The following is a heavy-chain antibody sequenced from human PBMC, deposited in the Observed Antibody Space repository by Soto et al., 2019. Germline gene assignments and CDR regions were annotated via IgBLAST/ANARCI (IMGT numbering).Heavy chain of an antibody. CDR1: GFTFSNYA. V-gene: IGHV3-23*01. CDR2: VGGSGAGT. Sequence: EVQLLESGGGLIQPGGSLRLSCAASGFTFSNYAMSWVRQAPGKGLECVSTVGGSGAGTYYADSVKGRFTISRDNSKNALYLQINSLSAEDTAVYYCSRAERATDWGQGTLVTVSS. J-gene: IGHJ4*02. D-gene: IGHD1-1*01. CDR3: SRAERATD.